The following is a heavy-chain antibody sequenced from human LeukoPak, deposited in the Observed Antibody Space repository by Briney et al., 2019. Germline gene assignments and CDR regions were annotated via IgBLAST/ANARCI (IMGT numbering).Heavy chain of an antibody. CDR2: MNPNSGNT. V-gene: IGHV1-8*01. D-gene: IGHD3-9*01. Sequence: ASVKVSCKASGYTFTSYDINWVRQATGQGLEWMGWMNPNSGNTGYAQKFQGRVTMTRNTSISTAYMGLSSLRSEDTAVYYCARTLRYFDGPDDAFDIWGQGTMVTVSS. J-gene: IGHJ3*02. CDR1: GYTFTSYD. CDR3: ARTLRYFDGPDDAFDI.